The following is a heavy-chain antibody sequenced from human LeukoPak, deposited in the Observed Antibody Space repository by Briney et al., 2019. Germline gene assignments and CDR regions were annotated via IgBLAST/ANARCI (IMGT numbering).Heavy chain of an antibody. V-gene: IGHV3-23*01. D-gene: IGHD3-10*01. CDR3: AKDMVRGYYFDC. J-gene: IGHJ4*02. CDR2: ISGSSDAT. CDR1: GFTFSTYG. Sequence: GGSLRLSCAASGFTFSTYGMSWVRQAPGKGLECVSAISGSSDATFYADSVKGRFTVSRDNSKNTLYLQMNSLRAEDTAVYFCAKDMVRGYYFDCWGQGTLITVSS.